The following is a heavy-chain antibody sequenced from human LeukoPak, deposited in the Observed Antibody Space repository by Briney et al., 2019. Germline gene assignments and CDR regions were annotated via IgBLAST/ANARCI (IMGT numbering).Heavy chain of an antibody. CDR2: IKEDGSEK. V-gene: IGHV3-7*01. Sequence: GGSLRLSCAASAFAFGSFWMTWVRQAPGKGLEWVANIKEDGSEKYYVDSVKGRFTISRDNAKNSLYLQMNSLRAEDTAVYYCAREDRRRHNSPPEIDYWGQGTLVTVSS. CDR1: AFAFGSFW. CDR3: AREDRRRHNSPPEIDY. J-gene: IGHJ4*02. D-gene: IGHD1-14*01.